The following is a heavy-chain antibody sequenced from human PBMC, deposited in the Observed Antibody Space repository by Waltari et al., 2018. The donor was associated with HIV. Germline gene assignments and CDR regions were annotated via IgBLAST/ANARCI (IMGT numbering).Heavy chain of an antibody. J-gene: IGHJ2*01. V-gene: IGHV3-21*01. CDR3: ARQGGSYGPDWYFDL. CDR2: ITSGSYM. CDR1: GFTFRSYS. D-gene: IGHD5-18*01. Sequence: EVQLLESGGGLVKPGGSLRLSCAASGFTFRSYSMNWVRQAPGKWLEGVSSITSGSYMFYVDSVKGRFTIFRDNTKNSLYLQMNSLRAEDTAVYYCARQGGSYGPDWYFDLWGRGTLVTVSS.